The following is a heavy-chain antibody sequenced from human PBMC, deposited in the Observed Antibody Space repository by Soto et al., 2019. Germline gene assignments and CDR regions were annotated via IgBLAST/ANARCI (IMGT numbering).Heavy chain of an antibody. J-gene: IGHJ3*02. CDR1: RYTLTELS. Sequence: ASVKVSCKVSRYTLTELSMHWVRQAPGKGLEWMGGFDPEDGETIYAQKFQGRVTMTEDTSTDTAYMELSSLRSEDTAVYYCAADSAGPLGNDAFDIWGQGTMVTVSS. V-gene: IGHV1-24*01. CDR3: AADSAGPLGNDAFDI. D-gene: IGHD7-27*01. CDR2: FDPEDGET.